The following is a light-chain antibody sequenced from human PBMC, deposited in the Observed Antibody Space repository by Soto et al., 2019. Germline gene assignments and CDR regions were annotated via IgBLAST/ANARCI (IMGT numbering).Light chain of an antibody. Sequence: EIVMTQSPATLSVSPGERATLSCRASESVSSNLAWYQQKPGQAPRLLIYGASSRATGIPARFSGSGSGTGFTLTISSLQSEDFAVYYCQQYNNWPPLTFGGGTKVDNK. CDR3: QQYNNWPPLT. J-gene: IGKJ4*01. V-gene: IGKV3-15*01. CDR2: GAS. CDR1: ESVSSN.